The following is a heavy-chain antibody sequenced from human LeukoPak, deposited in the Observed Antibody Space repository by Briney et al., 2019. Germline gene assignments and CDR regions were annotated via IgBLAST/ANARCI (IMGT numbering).Heavy chain of an antibody. V-gene: IGHV4-34*01. CDR2: INHSGST. CDR1: GGSFSGYY. Sequence: SETLSLTCAVYGGSFSGYYWSWIRQPPGKGLEWIGEINHSGSTNYNPSLKSRVTISVDTSKNQFSLKLSSVTAADTAVYYCAIGPSYGDWYFDYWGQGTLVTVSS. J-gene: IGHJ4*02. CDR3: AIGPSYGDWYFDY. D-gene: IGHD4-17*01.